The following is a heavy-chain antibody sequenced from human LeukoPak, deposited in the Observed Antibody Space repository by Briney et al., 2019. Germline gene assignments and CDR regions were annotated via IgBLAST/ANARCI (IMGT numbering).Heavy chain of an antibody. D-gene: IGHD3-10*01. J-gene: IGHJ4*02. V-gene: IGHV4-34*01. CDR2: INQRGST. CDR3: ARGPLPITMVRGAPFDY. Sequence: ECIGDINQRGSTNYNPSLKARVTISVDTSKNQFSLKLSSVTAAETAVYYCARGPLPITMVRGAPFDYWGQGTLVTASS.